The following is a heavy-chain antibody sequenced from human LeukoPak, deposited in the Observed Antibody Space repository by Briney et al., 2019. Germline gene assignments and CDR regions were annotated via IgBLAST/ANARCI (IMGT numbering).Heavy chain of an antibody. CDR3: ARESIITDDAFDI. J-gene: IGHJ3*02. CDR1: GSTFSNYY. V-gene: IGHV3-11*01. D-gene: IGHD3-22*01. CDR2: ISSSGSTI. Sequence: PGGSLRLSCAASGSTFSNYYMSWIRQAPGKGLEWVSYISSSGSTIYYADSVKGRFTISRDNAKNSLYLQMNSLRAEDTAVYYCARESIITDDAFDIWGQGTMVTVSS.